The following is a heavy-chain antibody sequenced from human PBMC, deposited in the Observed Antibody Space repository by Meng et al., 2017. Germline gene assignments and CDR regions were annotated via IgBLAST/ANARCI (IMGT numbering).Heavy chain of an antibody. J-gene: IGHJ6*02. D-gene: IGHD3-10*01. V-gene: IGHV3-30*04. CDR3: ATLPMSSGSYLPHLYYYYGMDV. CDR2: ISYDGSNK. Sequence: GESLKISCAASGFTFSSYAMSWVRQAPGKGLEWVAVISYDGSNKYYADSVKGRFTISRDNSKNTLYLQMNSLRAEDTAVYYCATLPMSSGSYLPHLYYYYGMDVWGQGTTVTVSS. CDR1: GFTFSSYA.